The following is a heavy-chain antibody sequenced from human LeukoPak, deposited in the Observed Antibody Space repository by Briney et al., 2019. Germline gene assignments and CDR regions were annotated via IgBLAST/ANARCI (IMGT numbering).Heavy chain of an antibody. CDR3: ARVGGYSYGYLDY. J-gene: IGHJ4*02. Sequence: EASVKDSCKASGYTFTGYYTHWGRQAPGQGLEWMGWINPNSGGTNYAQKFQGRVTMTRDTSISTAYMELSRLRFDDTAVYYCARVGGYSYGYLDYWGQGTLVTVSS. D-gene: IGHD5-18*01. CDR1: GYTFTGYY. CDR2: INPNSGGT. V-gene: IGHV1-2*02.